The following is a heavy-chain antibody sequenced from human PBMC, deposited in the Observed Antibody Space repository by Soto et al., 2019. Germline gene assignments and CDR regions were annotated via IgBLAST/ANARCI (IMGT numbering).Heavy chain of an antibody. CDR2: MNPYSGNT. J-gene: IGHJ3*02. CDR3: ARFQNVNEGAFEI. D-gene: IGHD1-1*01. V-gene: IGHV1-8*01. Sequence: QVQLVQSGAEVKKPGASVKVSCKASGYTFSNYDLNWVRQAPGHGLEWLGWMNPYSGNTGYAQKFRGRVTMTMNTSISTAYMDLSSLRSEDTAVYYCARFQNVNEGAFEIWGQGTMVTVSS. CDR1: GYTFSNYD.